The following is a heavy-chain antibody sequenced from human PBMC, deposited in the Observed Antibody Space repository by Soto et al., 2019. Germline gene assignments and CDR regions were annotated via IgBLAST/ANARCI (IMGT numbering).Heavy chain of an antibody. Sequence: ASVKVSCKASGYTFTSYYMHWVRQAPGQGLEWMGIINPSGGSTSYAQKFQGRVTMTRDTSTSTVYMELSSLRSEDTAVYYCARDSGCCSSTSCYPSFWFDPWGQGTLVTVSS. V-gene: IGHV1-46*01. CDR1: GYTFTSYY. J-gene: IGHJ5*02. CDR2: INPSGGST. D-gene: IGHD2-2*01. CDR3: ARDSGCCSSTSCYPSFWFDP.